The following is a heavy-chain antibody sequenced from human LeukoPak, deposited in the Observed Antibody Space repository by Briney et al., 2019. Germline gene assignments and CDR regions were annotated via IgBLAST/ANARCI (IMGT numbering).Heavy chain of an antibody. CDR3: ARGRGFGGSGELSP. D-gene: IGHD3-10*01. Sequence: GRSLRLSCAASGFSFSSYGMLCVRQAPGKGLEGVALIWYDGSKKYYADSVKGRFSSSIDDSKNTLYLQLNSLRDEDTAVYYCARGRGFGGSGELSPWGQGTVVTVSS. V-gene: IGHV3-33*07. CDR1: GFSFSSYG. CDR2: IWYDGSKK. J-gene: IGHJ5*02.